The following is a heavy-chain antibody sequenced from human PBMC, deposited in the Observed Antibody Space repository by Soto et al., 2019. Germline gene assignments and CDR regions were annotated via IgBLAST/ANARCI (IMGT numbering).Heavy chain of an antibody. CDR1: GGSFSGYY. Sequence: PSETLSLTCAVYGGSFSGYYWSWIRQPPGKGLEWIGEINHSGSTYYNPSLKSRVTISVDTSKNHFSLKLGSVTAADTALYYCSRRAPEGFDPWGQGTLVTVSS. V-gene: IGHV4-34*01. CDR3: SRRAPEGFDP. CDR2: INHSGST. J-gene: IGHJ5*02.